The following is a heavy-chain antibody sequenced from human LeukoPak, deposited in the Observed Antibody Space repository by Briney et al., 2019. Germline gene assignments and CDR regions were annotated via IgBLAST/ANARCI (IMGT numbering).Heavy chain of an antibody. V-gene: IGHV4-4*07. CDR1: GDSISNYY. D-gene: IGHD5-18*01. CDR3: ARSRGTTLVTRFDY. CDR2: INTSEIT. J-gene: IGHJ4*02. Sequence: SETLSLTCTVPGDSISNYYWSWIRQPAGKGLEWIGRINTSEITDYNPSLKSRVTMSVDTAKNQFSLNLSSLTAADTAVYYCARSRGTTLVTRFDYWGRGSLATVSS.